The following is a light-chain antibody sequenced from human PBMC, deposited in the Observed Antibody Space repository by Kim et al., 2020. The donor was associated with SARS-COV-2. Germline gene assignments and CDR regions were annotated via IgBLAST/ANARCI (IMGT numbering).Light chain of an antibody. CDR1: KLGDKY. V-gene: IGLV3-1*01. J-gene: IGLJ2*01. CDR2: QDS. CDR3: QAWDSSNVV. Sequence: SYELTQPPSVSVSPGQTASITCSGDKLGDKYACWYQQKPGQSPVLVIYQDSKRPSGIPERFSGSNSGNTATLTISGTQAMDEADYYCQAWDSSNVVFGGGTQVTVL.